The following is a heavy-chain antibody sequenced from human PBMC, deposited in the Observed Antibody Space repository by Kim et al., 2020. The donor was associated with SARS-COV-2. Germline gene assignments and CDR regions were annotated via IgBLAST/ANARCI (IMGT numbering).Heavy chain of an antibody. CDR3: ARDRDILTGNDAFDI. CDR1: GFTFSSYS. CDR2: ISSSSSYI. J-gene: IGHJ3*02. V-gene: IGHV3-21*01. D-gene: IGHD3-9*01. Sequence: GGSLRLSCAASGFTFSSYSMNWVRQAPGKGLEWVSSISSSSSYIYYAESVKGRFTISRDNAKNSLYLQMNSLRAEDTAVYYCARDRDILTGNDAFDIWGQGTMVTVSS.